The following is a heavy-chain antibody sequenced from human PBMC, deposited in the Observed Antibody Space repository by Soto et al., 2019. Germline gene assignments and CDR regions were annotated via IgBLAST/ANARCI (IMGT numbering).Heavy chain of an antibody. V-gene: IGHV4-34*01. J-gene: IGHJ4*02. D-gene: IGHD6-13*01. CDR2: INHSGST. CDR1: GGSFSGYY. CDR3: ARGGGSPYHNHEFDF. Sequence: PSETLSLTCAVYGGSFSGYYWSWIRQPPGKGLEWIGEINHSGSTNYNPSLTSRVTISVDTSKNQFSLTLNSVTAADTAVYYFARGGGSPYHNHEFDFWGQGTLVTVSS.